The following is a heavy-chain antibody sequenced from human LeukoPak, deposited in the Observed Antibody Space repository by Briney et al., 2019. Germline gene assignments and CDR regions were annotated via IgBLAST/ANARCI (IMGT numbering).Heavy chain of an antibody. CDR2: IYYSGST. V-gene: IGHV4-39*07. Sequence: SETLSLTCTVSGGSISSSSYYWGWIRQPPGKGLEWIGSIYYSGSTYYNPSLKSRVTISVDTSKNQFSLKLSSVTAADTAVYYCARGYCGGDCYLGLPGYYYYMDVWGKGTTVTVSS. CDR3: ARGYCGGDCYLGLPGYYYYMDV. J-gene: IGHJ6*03. CDR1: GGSISSSSYY. D-gene: IGHD2-21*02.